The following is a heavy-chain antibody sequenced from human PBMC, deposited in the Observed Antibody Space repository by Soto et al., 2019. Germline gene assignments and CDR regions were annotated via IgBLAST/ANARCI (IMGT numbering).Heavy chain of an antibody. CDR3: AISQGRGGRTTFIY. Sequence: GGSLRLSCAVSGFTFDDNARHWVRQAPEKGLEWVSGINWKSDIGYADSVKGRFTISRDNAENSLYLQMNSLRAEDTALYYCAISQGRGGRTTFIYWGQGTQVTVSS. D-gene: IGHD3-16*01. CDR1: GFTFDDNA. CDR2: INWKSDI. J-gene: IGHJ4*02. V-gene: IGHV3-9*01.